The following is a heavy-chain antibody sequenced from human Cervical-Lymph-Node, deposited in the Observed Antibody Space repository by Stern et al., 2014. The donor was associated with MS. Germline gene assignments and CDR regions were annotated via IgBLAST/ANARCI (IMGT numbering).Heavy chain of an antibody. Sequence: QVQLVQSGAEVKTPGSSVKVSCKASGGPSTRNAISWVLQAPGQGLEWLGGLASVLNTTNYAQKFQGRVTVTADESTSTTYMELSSLRSDDTAVYYCARVGSARRGSGWFDPWGQGTLVTVSS. V-gene: IGHV1-69*01. J-gene: IGHJ5*02. CDR3: ARVGSARRGSGWFDP. CDR1: GGPSTRNA. D-gene: IGHD3-10*01. CDR2: LASVLNTT.